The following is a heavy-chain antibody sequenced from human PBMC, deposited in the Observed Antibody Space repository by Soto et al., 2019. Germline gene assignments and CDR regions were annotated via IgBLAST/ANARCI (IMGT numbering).Heavy chain of an antibody. CDR1: GFSFSNYW. V-gene: IGHV3-74*01. J-gene: IGHJ4*01. CDR2: ISSDGTRT. Sequence: EVQLVESGGGLAQPGGSLRLSCAASGFSFSNYWTHWVRQAPGKGLVWVSAISSDGTRTTYADSVKGRFTNSRDNAKNTLYLQVNSLRAEDTAVYYCVRDFRSHFDYWGHGTLVTVSS. CDR3: VRDFRSHFDY.